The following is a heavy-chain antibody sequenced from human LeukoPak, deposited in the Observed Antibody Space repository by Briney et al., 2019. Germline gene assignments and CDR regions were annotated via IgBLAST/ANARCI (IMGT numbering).Heavy chain of an antibody. D-gene: IGHD2-15*01. CDR3: ARSPPYIANYKYFFDY. V-gene: IGHV4-61*02. Sequence: SETLSLTCTVSGGSVSSDNYYWSWIWQPAGKGLEWIVRISTSGSTSYNPSLEGPLTISLDTSKNQFSLKLSSVTAADTAVYYCARSPPYIANYKYFFDYWGQGMLVTVSS. CDR1: GGSVSSDNYY. J-gene: IGHJ4*02. CDR2: ISTSGST.